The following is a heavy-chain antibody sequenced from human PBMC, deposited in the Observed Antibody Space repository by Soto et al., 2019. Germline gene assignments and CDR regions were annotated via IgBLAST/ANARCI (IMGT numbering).Heavy chain of an antibody. CDR1: GGSISSYY. V-gene: IGHV4-59*01. CDR2: IYYSGST. J-gene: IGHJ4*02. CDR3: ARDISPYYYDSRGYGTSFDY. D-gene: IGHD3-22*01. Sequence: SETLSLTCTVSGGSISSYYCSWIRPPPGKGIEWIGYIYYSGSTNYNPSLKSRVSISVDTSKNQFSLKLSSVTAADTAVYYCARDISPYYYDSRGYGTSFDYWGQGTLVTVSS.